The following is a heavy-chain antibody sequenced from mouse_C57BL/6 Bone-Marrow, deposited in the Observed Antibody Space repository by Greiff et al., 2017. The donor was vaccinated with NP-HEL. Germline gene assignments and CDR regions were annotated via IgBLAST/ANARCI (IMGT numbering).Heavy chain of an antibody. CDR3: TYIYYDYDGFAY. Sequence: VQLKQSGAELVRPGASVKLSCTASGFNIKDDYMHWVKQRPEPGLEWIGWIDPENGDTEYASKFQGKATITADTSSNTAYLQLSSLTSEDTAVYYCTYIYYDYDGFAYWGQGTLVTVSA. J-gene: IGHJ3*01. CDR2: IDPENGDT. D-gene: IGHD2-4*01. CDR1: GFNIKDDY. V-gene: IGHV14-4*01.